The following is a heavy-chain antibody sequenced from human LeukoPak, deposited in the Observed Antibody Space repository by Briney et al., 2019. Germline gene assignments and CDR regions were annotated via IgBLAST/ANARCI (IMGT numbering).Heavy chain of an antibody. CDR3: AKETGGSLDY. D-gene: IGHD1-14*01. J-gene: IGHJ4*02. V-gene: IGHV3-53*01. CDR1: GFTVSSYY. CDR2: IYSGGST. Sequence: PGGSLRLSCAASGFTVSSYYMSWVRQAPGEGLEWVSVIYSGGSTYYADSVKGRFTISRDNSKNTLYLQMNSLRAEDTAVYYCAKETGGSLDYWGQGTLVTVSS.